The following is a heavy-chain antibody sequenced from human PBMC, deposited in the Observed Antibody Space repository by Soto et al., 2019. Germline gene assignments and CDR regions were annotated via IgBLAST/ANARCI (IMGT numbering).Heavy chain of an antibody. Sequence: EVQLVESGGGLVQPGGSLRLSCEASGFTFSSYWMYWVRQAPGKGLVWVSRTNSDGSDTSYADSVKGRFTISRDNAKNTLYLQMNSLRDEDTAVYYCARDRGWSLFDYWGQGTLVTVSS. V-gene: IGHV3-74*01. D-gene: IGHD6-19*01. J-gene: IGHJ4*02. CDR1: GFTFSSYW. CDR2: TNSDGSDT. CDR3: ARDRGWSLFDY.